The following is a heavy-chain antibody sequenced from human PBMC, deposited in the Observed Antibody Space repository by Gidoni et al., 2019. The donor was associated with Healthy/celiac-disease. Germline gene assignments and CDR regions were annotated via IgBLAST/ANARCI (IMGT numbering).Heavy chain of an antibody. CDR3: ARDRNYDFWSGYLDYYYYYGMDV. Sequence: EVQLVESGGGLVQPGGSLRLSCAASGFTFSSSWMHWVRQAPGKGLVWVSRINSDGSSTSYADSVKGRFTISRDNAKNTLYLQMNSLRAEDTAVYYCARDRNYDFWSGYLDYYYYYGMDVWGQGTTVTVSS. V-gene: IGHV3-74*01. CDR1: GFTFSSSW. J-gene: IGHJ6*02. CDR2: INSDGSST. D-gene: IGHD3-3*01.